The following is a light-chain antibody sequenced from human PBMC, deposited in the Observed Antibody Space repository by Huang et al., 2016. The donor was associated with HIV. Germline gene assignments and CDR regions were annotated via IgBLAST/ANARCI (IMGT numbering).Light chain of an antibody. CDR2: AAC. CDR1: QGISNS. J-gene: IGKJ1*01. Sequence: DIQMTQSPSSLSASVGDRVAITCRASQGISNSLAWYQQKPGKAPKLLLYAACNLEGGVTSRVSGSGSGAIYTLTISSLQPEDVAVYHCQQYHGVPWTFGQGTKVEVK. CDR3: QQYHGVPWT. V-gene: IGKV1-NL1*01.